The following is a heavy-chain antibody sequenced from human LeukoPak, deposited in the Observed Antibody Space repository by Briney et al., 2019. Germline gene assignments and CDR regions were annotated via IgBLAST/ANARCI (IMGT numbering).Heavy chain of an antibody. V-gene: IGHV4-39*01. D-gene: IGHD1-26*01. CDR3: ARHPVFPGMSGSYYGYSYGMDV. CDR2: IYYSGST. CDR1: GGCISSSSYY. J-gene: IGHJ6*02. Sequence: SETLSLTCTVPGGCISSSSYYWGWIRQPPGKGLEWIGSIYYSGSTYYNPSLKSRVTISVDTSKNQFSLKLSSVTAADTAVYHCARHPVFPGMSGSYYGYSYGMDVWGQGTTVTVSS.